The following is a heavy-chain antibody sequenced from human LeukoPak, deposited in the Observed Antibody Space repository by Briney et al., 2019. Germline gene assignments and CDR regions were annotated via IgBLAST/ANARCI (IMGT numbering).Heavy chain of an antibody. V-gene: IGHV4-39*01. Sequence: SETLSLTCTVSGGSISSSGYYWGWIRQPPGEGLEWIGSMYYSGSTHYNPSLKSRVTISVDTSRNQFSLRLSSVTAADTAVYFCARRDPLAGPEAFGIWGQGTMVTVSS. J-gene: IGHJ3*02. CDR2: MYYSGST. CDR1: GGSISSSGYY. CDR3: ARRDPLAGPEAFGI. D-gene: IGHD6-19*01.